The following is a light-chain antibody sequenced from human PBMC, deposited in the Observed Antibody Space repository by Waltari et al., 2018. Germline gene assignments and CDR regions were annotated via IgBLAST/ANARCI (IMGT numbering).Light chain of an antibody. CDR2: DVN. CDR3: CSYAGTYINYV. V-gene: IGLV2-11*01. J-gene: IGLJ1*01. Sequence: QSALTQPRSVSGSPGQSVTISCTGTSSDVGDYDFVSWYQHHPDKAPKLIIYDVNKRPSGVSDRVSCSKSDNTASLTISVLQAEDESDYYCCSYAGTYINYVFGSGTTVTVL. CDR1: SSDVGDYDF.